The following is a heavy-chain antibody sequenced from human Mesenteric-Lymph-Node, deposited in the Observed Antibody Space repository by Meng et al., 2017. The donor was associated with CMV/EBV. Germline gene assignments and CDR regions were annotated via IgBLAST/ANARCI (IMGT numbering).Heavy chain of an antibody. CDR3: ARDGRAVAGFDY. V-gene: IGHV3-7*01. D-gene: IGHD6-19*01. CDR1: GFTFSSYW. J-gene: IGHJ4*02. CDR2: IKQDGSEK. Sequence: GESLKISCAASGFTFSSYWMSWVRQAPGKGLEWVANIKQDGSEKYYVDSVKGRFTISRDNAKNSLYLQMNSLRAEDTAVYYCARDGRAVAGFDYWGQGTLVTVSS.